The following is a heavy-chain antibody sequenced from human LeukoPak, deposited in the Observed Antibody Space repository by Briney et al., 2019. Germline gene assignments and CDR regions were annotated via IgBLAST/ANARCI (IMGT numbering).Heavy chain of an antibody. CDR3: AKWSPYGGNPGY. CDR2: ISGSGGST. J-gene: IGHJ4*02. V-gene: IGHV3-23*01. D-gene: IGHD4-23*01. CDR1: GFLFNNYA. Sequence: GGSLRLSCAASGFLFNNYAMNWVRQAPGKGLEWVSAISGSGGSTYYADSVKGRFTISRDNSKNTLYLQMSSLRAEDTAVYYCAKWSPYGGNPGYWGQGTLVTVSS.